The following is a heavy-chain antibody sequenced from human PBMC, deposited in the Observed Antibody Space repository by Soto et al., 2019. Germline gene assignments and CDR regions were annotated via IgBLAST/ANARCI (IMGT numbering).Heavy chain of an antibody. CDR3: ARDCFNFWSGCGFDY. Sequence: EVQLVESGGGLGQPGGSLRLSCAASGFTFSSYWMSWVRQAPGKGLEWVANIKQDGSEKYYVDSVKGRFTISRDNAKNSLYLQMNSLRAEDTAVYYCARDCFNFWSGCGFDYWGQGTLVTVSS. D-gene: IGHD3-3*01. CDR2: IKQDGSEK. V-gene: IGHV3-7*01. J-gene: IGHJ4*02. CDR1: GFTFSSYW.